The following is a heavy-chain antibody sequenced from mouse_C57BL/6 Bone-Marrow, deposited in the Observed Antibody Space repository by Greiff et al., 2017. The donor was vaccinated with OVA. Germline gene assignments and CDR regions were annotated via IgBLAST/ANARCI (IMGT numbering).Heavy chain of an antibody. CDR3: ARSPLGAMDY. V-gene: IGHV1-55*01. J-gene: IGHJ4*01. Sequence: QVHVKQPGAELVKPGASVKMSCKASGYTFTSYWITWVKQRPGQGLEWIGDIYPGSGSTNYNEKFKSKATLTVDTSSSTAYMQLSSLTSEDSAVYYCARSPLGAMDYWGQGTSGTVSS. CDR2: IYPGSGST. CDR1: GYTFTSYW.